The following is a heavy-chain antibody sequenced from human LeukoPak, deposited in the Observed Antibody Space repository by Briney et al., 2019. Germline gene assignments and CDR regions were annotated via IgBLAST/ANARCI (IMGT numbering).Heavy chain of an antibody. J-gene: IGHJ4*02. Sequence: PSETLSLTCTVSGGSISSYYWSWIRQPPGKGLEWIGYVFDSGSTNYNPSLKSRVTISVDTSKKQFSLKVSSVTAADTAVYYCARGYSSSWNYLDYWGQGTLVTVSS. CDR1: GGSISSYY. V-gene: IGHV4-59*01. D-gene: IGHD6-13*01. CDR3: ARGYSSSWNYLDY. CDR2: VFDSGST.